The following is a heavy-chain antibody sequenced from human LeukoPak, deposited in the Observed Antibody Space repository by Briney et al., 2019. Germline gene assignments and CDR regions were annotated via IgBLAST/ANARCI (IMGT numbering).Heavy chain of an antibody. V-gene: IGHV1-69*13. CDR1: GGTFSSYA. D-gene: IGHD2-2*02. Sequence: SVKVSCKASGGTFSSYAISWVRQAPGQGLEWMGGIIPIFGTANYAQKFQGRVTITADESTSTAYMELSSLRSEDTAVYYCARAYCSSTSCYRIRGWFDPWGQGTLVTVSS. CDR3: ARAYCSSTSCYRIRGWFDP. J-gene: IGHJ5*02. CDR2: IIPIFGTA.